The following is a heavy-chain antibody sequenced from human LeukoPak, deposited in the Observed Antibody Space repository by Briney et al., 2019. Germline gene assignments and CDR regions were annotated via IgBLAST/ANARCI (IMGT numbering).Heavy chain of an antibody. J-gene: IGHJ4*02. CDR2: INPNSGGT. D-gene: IGHD5-24*01. CDR1: AYTFTGYY. CDR3: ANGDVEMATN. Sequence: ASVKVSCKASAYTFTGYYMHWVRQAPGQGLEGMGWINPNSGGTNYAQKFQGRVTMTRDTSISTAYMELSRLRSDDAAVYYCANGDVEMATNWGQGTLVTVSS. V-gene: IGHV1-2*02.